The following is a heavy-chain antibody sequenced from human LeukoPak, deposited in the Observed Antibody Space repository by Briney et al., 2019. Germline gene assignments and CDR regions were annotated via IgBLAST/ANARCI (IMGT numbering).Heavy chain of an antibody. Sequence: PGGSLRLSCAASGFTFSSYSMNWVRQAPGKGLEWVSSISSSSSYIYYADSVKGRFTISRDNAKNSLYLQMNSLRAEDTAVYYCARDMVAARPPHCFDYWGQGTLVTVSS. V-gene: IGHV3-21*01. CDR3: ARDMVAARPPHCFDY. CDR2: ISSSSSYI. D-gene: IGHD6-6*01. J-gene: IGHJ4*02. CDR1: GFTFSSYS.